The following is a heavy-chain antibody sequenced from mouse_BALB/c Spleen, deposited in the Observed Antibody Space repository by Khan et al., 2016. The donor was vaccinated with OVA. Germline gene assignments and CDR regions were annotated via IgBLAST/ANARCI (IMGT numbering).Heavy chain of an antibody. Sequence: EVQLQQSGPGLVKPSQSLSLTCTVTGYSITSGYAWNWIRQFPGNKLEWMGYISYSGVTSYTPSLKSRISITRDTAKNQCFLQLTSVTTEDTATYYGARGNYYVYYFDYWGQGTTLTVSS. J-gene: IGHJ2*01. CDR3: ARGNYYVYYFDY. V-gene: IGHV3-2*02. CDR2: ISYSGVT. D-gene: IGHD1-1*01. CDR1: GYSITSGYA.